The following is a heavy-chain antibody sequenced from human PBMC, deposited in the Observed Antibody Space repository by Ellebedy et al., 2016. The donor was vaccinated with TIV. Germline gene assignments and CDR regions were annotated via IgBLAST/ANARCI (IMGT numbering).Heavy chain of an antibody. V-gene: IGHV1-18*01. D-gene: IGHD3-10*02. CDR1: GYTFTSYG. Sequence: AASVKVSCKASGYTFTSYGISWVRQAPGQGLEWMGWISAYNGNTNYAQKLQGRVTITTDTSTSTAYMELRSLRSDDTAVFYCAKSGLFGELLYLDYWGQGTLVTVSS. J-gene: IGHJ4*02. CDR3: AKSGLFGELLYLDY. CDR2: ISAYNGNT.